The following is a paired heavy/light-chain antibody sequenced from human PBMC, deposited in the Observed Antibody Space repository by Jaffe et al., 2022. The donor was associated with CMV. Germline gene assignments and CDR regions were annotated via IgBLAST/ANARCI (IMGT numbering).Light chain of an antibody. Sequence: DIQMTQSPPSLSVSVGDRVTITCQASQDINTYLNWYQQKPGKAPKLLIHGASSLEAGVPSRFSGSGSGTDFTFTISSLQPEDIATYFCKQYGHLPYIFGQGTRLEI. CDR1: QDINTY. V-gene: IGKV1-33*01. J-gene: IGKJ2*01. CDR2: GAS. CDR3: KQYGHLPYI.
Heavy chain of an antibody. CDR2: IRDKAYGGTS. Sequence: EVQLVESGGGLVQPGRSLTLSCRTSGFNFGVYAMSWVRQAPGKGLEWVGFIRDKAYGGTSTNAPSVRDRFIISRDDSKGVVYLQMNSLKVEDTAVYYCARHAPCGGGVCYSGFFSYWGQGALVTVSS. CDR1: GFNFGVYA. CDR3: ARHAPCGGGVCYSGFFSY. V-gene: IGHV3-49*04. D-gene: IGHD2-15*01. J-gene: IGHJ4*02.